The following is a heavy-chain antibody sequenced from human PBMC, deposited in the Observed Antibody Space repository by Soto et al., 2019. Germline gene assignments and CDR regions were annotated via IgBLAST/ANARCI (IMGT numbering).Heavy chain of an antibody. J-gene: IGHJ4*02. V-gene: IGHV3-23*01. Sequence: GGSLRLSCAASGFSFSSYAMSWVRQAPGKGLEWVSAITGSGDGTHYADSVRGRFSISRDNSKNTLYLQMNSLRAEDTAVYYCAKRGSAPLLDYWGQGTLVTVSS. CDR3: AKRGSAPLLDY. CDR2: ITGSGDGT. D-gene: IGHD2-15*01. CDR1: GFSFSSYA.